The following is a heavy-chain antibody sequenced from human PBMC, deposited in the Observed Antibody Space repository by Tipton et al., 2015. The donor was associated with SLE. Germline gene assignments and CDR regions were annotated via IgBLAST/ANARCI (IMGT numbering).Heavy chain of an antibody. J-gene: IGHJ3*02. CDR2: INHSGST. D-gene: IGHD5-24*01. CDR1: GGSFSGYY. CDR3: ARARGDGSYSAFDI. Sequence: TLCLTCAVYGGSFSGYYWSWIRQPPGKGLEWIGEINHSGSTNYNPSLKSRVTISVDTSKNQFSLKLSSVTAADTAVYYCARARGDGSYSAFDIWGQGTMVTVSS. V-gene: IGHV4-34*01.